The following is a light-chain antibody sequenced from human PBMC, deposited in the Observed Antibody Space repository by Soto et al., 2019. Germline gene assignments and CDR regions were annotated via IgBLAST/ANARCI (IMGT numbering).Light chain of an antibody. V-gene: IGKV3-15*01. CDR1: QSVGSN. J-gene: IGKJ4*01. CDR3: QQYNVWPLT. Sequence: EIVMTQSAATLSMSPGERATLSCRPSQSVGSNLAWYQQKPGQAPRLLIYAASTRATGIPARFSGSGSGTDFTLTISSLQSEDFAVYYCQQYNVWPLTFGGGTKVEIE. CDR2: AAS.